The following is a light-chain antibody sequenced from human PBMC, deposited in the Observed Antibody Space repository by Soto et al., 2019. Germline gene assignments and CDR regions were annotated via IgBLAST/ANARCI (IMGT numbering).Light chain of an antibody. Sequence: ELVLTQSPAPLSVSPGERATLFCRASPSVSSNLARYQKTPGKAPRLLIYRASTRAADSTARFSGSGSGTEFTLTISSLQSEDCAVSYCQQYNNWPPATFGQGTRVDIK. V-gene: IGKV3-15*01. CDR3: QQYNNWPPAT. CDR2: RAS. J-gene: IGKJ1*01. CDR1: PSVSSN.